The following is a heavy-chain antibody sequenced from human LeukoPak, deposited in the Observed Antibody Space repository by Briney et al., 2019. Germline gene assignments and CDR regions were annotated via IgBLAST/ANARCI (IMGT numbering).Heavy chain of an antibody. CDR3: ASNEVVVTASHDAFDI. CDR1: GFTFGSYW. CDR2: INSDGSST. V-gene: IGHV3-74*01. Sequence: GGSLRLSCAASGFTFGSYWMHWVRQAPGKGLVWVSRINSDGSSTSCADSVKGRFTISRDNAKNTLYLQMNSLRAEDTAVYYCASNEVVVTASHDAFDIWGQGTMVTVSS. D-gene: IGHD3-22*01. J-gene: IGHJ3*02.